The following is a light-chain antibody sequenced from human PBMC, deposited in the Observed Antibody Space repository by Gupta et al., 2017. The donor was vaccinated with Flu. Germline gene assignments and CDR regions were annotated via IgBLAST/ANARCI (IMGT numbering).Light chain of an antibody. CDR1: QSISRTY. J-gene: IGKJ2*01. CDR2: TSS. CDR3: QQSDDIPYT. Sequence: SSLSASIGDSVTITCRASQSISRTYLNWYQQKPGKAPELLIYTSSSLQSGVPSRFSGSGSGTDFTLTISSLQPEDFATYYCQQSDDIPYTFGQGTKLE. V-gene: IGKV1-39*01.